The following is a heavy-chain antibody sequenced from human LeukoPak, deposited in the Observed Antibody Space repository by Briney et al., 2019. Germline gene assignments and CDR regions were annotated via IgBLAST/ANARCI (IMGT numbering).Heavy chain of an antibody. CDR2: INTNTGNP. V-gene: IGHV7-4-1*02. Sequence: ASVKVSCKASGYTFTSYAMNWVRQAPGQGLEWMGWINTNTGNPTYAQGFTGRFVFSLDTSVSTAYLQISSLKAEDTAVYYCARHLEHIVVVTARYYYYYYGMDVWGQGTTVTVSS. D-gene: IGHD2-21*02. J-gene: IGHJ6*02. CDR1: GYTFTSYA. CDR3: ARHLEHIVVVTARYYYYYYGMDV.